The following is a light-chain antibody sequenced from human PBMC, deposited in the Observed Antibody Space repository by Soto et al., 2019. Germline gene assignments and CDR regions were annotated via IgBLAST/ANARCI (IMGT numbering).Light chain of an antibody. Sequence: HSALTQPASVSGSPGQSLTISCTGTSSDFGSYNLVSWYQPHPGKAPQLMIYEGSKRPSGVSNRFSGSRSGNTASLTISGLQAEDEADYYCCAYVGSISYVAFGGGTKLTVL. V-gene: IGLV2-23*01. CDR3: CAYVGSISYVA. CDR2: EGS. CDR1: SSDFGSYNL. J-gene: IGLJ2*01.